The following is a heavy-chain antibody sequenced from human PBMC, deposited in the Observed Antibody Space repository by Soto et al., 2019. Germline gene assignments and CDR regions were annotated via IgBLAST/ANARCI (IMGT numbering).Heavy chain of an antibody. J-gene: IGHJ5*02. D-gene: IGHD3-10*01. CDR1: GYTFTSYD. CDR2: MNPNSGNT. Sequence: ASVKVSCKASGYTFTSYDINWVRQATGQGLEWMGWMNPNSGNTGHAQKFQGRVTMTRYTSTSTAYMELRSLRSDDTAVYYCAGFGKTKRITMVGGPRLDGSAPWGQGPRVPVSS. V-gene: IGHV1-8*01. CDR3: AGFGKTKRITMVGGPRLDGSAP.